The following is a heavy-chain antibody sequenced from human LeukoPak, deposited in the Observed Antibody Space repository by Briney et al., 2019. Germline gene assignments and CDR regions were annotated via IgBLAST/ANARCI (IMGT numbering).Heavy chain of an antibody. CDR1: GFDFSASA. CDR2: IRSKPNNYAT. Sequence: GGSLRLSCGASGFDFSASAMHWVRQAPGKGLEWVCRIRSKPNNYATAVIVSVRGRFTIARDDSKNTAYLQMNNVQTEDTALYYCARGYDYVGNIDSWGQGTLVIVSS. CDR3: ARGYDYVGNIDS. D-gene: IGHD3-16*01. J-gene: IGHJ4*02. V-gene: IGHV3-73*01.